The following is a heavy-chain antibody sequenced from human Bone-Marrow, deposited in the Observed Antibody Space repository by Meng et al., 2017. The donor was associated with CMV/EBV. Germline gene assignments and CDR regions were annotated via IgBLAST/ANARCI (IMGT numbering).Heavy chain of an antibody. CDR1: GGSVSSGSYY. D-gene: IGHD3-22*01. CDR3: ARDRRYYDMRRSDYAFDI. Sequence: SETLSLTCTVSGGSVSSGSYYWSWIRQPPGKGLEWIGYIYYSGSTNYNPSLKSRVTISVDTSKNQFSLKLSSVTAADTAVYYCARDRRYYDMRRSDYAFDIWGQGTMATVPS. CDR2: IYYSGST. J-gene: IGHJ3*02. V-gene: IGHV4-61*01.